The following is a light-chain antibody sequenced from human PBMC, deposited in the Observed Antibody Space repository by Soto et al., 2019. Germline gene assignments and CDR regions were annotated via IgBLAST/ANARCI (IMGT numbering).Light chain of an antibody. J-gene: IGKJ5*01. CDR2: LSS. Sequence: DIVMTQSPLSLPVTPGEPASISCWSSQSLLHSSGYNYMDWYLQKPGQPPQLLIYLSSNRASGVPDRFSGSGSGSYYTLKISRVEAEDAGIYYCMQAAQPPITFGQGTRLEMK. CDR3: MQAAQPPIT. CDR1: QSLLHSSGYNY. V-gene: IGKV2-28*01.